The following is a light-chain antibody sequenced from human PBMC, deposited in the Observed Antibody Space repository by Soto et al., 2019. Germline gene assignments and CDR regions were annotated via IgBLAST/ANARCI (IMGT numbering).Light chain of an antibody. CDR3: QSYDSTLNGYV. V-gene: IGLV1-40*01. CDR2: DST. Sequence: QSVLTQPASVSGSPGQSITISCTGTSNDVGGYNYVSWYQQLPGAAPELLIYDSTNRPSGVPDRFSGSKSGTSASLAITGLQADDEADYYCQSYDSTLNGYVFGTGTKVTVL. CDR1: SNDVGGYNY. J-gene: IGLJ1*01.